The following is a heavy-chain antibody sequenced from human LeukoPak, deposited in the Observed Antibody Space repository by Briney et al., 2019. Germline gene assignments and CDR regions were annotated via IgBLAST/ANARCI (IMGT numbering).Heavy chain of an antibody. V-gene: IGHV1-2*02. D-gene: IGHD1-26*01. CDR3: ARESLYSGSYYYYGMDV. CDR1: GYTFTGYY. J-gene: IGHJ6*02. CDR2: INPNSGGT. Sequence: VSVKVSCKASGYTFTGYYMHWVRQAPGQGLEWMGWINPNSGGTNYAQKFQGRVTMTRDTSISTAYMELSRLRSVDTAVYYCARESLYSGSYYYYGMDVWGQGTTVTVSS.